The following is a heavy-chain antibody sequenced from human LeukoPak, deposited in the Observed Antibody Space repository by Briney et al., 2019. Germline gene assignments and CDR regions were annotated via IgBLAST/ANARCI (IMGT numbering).Heavy chain of an antibody. CDR3: ASYGSGSTDAFDI. CDR2: IKQDGSEK. D-gene: IGHD3-10*01. J-gene: IGHJ3*02. V-gene: IGHV3-7*01. Sequence: PGGSLRLSCAASRLTFSSYWMSWVRQAPGKGLERVANIKQDGSEKYYVDSVKGRFTISRDNTKNSLYLQMNSLRAEDTAVYYCASYGSGSTDAFDIWGQGTTVTVSS. CDR1: RLTFSSYW.